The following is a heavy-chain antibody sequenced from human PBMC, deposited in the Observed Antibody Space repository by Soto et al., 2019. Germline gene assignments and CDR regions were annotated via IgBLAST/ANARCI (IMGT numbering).Heavy chain of an antibody. CDR1: GFSLNSPAVG. CDR3: AHGRGWLPDY. D-gene: IGHD6-19*01. Sequence: QITLRESGPTLVKPTQTLTLTCSFSGFSLNSPAVGVNWIRQPPGKAPEWLALIYWDDDNHYTPSLKNRLTITKATSKNPVVLTMTNMDPVDTATYYCAHGRGWLPDYWGQGTLVTVSS. CDR2: IYWDDDN. J-gene: IGHJ4*02. V-gene: IGHV2-5*02.